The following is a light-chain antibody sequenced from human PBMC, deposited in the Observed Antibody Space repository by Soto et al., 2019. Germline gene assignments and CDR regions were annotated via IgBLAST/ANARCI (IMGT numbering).Light chain of an antibody. J-gene: IGLJ1*01. V-gene: IGLV2-14*01. CDR2: EVN. CDR3: SSYTSGSAYV. CDR1: SNDVGGYNY. Sequence: QSALTQFASVSGSPGQSIAISCTGTSNDVGGYNYVSWYQQHPGKAPKLMIYEVNSRPSGVSNRFSGSKSGNTASLTISGLQAEDEADYYCSSYTSGSAYVFGTGTKLTVL.